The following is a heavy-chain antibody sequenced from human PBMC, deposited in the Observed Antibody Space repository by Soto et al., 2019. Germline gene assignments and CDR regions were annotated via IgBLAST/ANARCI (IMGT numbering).Heavy chain of an antibody. D-gene: IGHD3-22*01. J-gene: IGHJ5*02. CDR2: IYYSGST. V-gene: IGHV4-31*03. CDR1: CGSISSGGYY. Sequence: SETQSLTCSVSCGSISSGGYYWSWIRQPPGKGLEWIGNIYYSGSTYYNPSLKSRVTISVDTSKNQFSLKLRSVTAADTAVYYCATIFDSSGYYYGNNWFDPWGQGTLVTVSS. CDR3: ATIFDSSGYYYGNNWFDP.